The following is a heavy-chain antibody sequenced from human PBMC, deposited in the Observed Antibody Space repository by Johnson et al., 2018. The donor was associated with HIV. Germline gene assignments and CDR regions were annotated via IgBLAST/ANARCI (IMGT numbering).Heavy chain of an antibody. CDR3: ARGGIIQDAFDI. J-gene: IGHJ3*02. CDR1: GFTVSSYY. D-gene: IGHD5-18*01. Sequence: VQLVESGGGVVQPGGSLRLSCAASGFTVSSYYMSWVRQAPGKGLEWVSVIYSGGSTYYADSVKGRFTISRDISKNTLYLQMSSLGAEDTAVYYCARGGIIQDAFDIWGQGTMVTVSS. CDR2: IYSGGST. V-gene: IGHV3-66*02.